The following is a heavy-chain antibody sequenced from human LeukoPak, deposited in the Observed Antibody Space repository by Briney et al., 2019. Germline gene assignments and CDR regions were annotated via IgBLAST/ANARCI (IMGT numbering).Heavy chain of an antibody. CDR1: GYTFTSYD. CDR2: MNPNSGNT. CDR3: ARRGDYYGSGSYYAIYYYYGMDV. Sequence: ASVTVPCKASGYTFTSYDINWVRQAPGQGLEWMGWMNPNSGNTGYAQKFQGRVTMTRNTSISTAYMELSSLRSEDTAVYYCARRGDYYGSGSYYAIYYYYGMDVWGQGTTVTVSS. D-gene: IGHD3-10*01. V-gene: IGHV1-8*01. J-gene: IGHJ6*02.